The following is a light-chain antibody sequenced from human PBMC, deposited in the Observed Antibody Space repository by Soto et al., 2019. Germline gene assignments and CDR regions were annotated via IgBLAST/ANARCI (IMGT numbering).Light chain of an antibody. Sequence: EIVLTQSPATLSVSPGDRATLSCRASQSVSSDLAWFQQKPGQAPRFLIYDASTRATGIPARFSGSGSETDVTLTISSLQSEDFAIYYCQQYNNWPLTFGGGTKVEIK. J-gene: IGKJ4*01. CDR1: QSVSSD. CDR2: DAS. V-gene: IGKV3-15*01. CDR3: QQYNNWPLT.